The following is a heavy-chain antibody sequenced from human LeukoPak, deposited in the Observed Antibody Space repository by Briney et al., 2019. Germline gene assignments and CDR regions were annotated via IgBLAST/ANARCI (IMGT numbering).Heavy chain of an antibody. CDR3: AIEIRPNDC. CDR1: GFTLSRNA. J-gene: IGHJ4*02. Sequence: GGSPRLSCAVSGFTLSRNAMTGVRQAPGKGLQWISSISVSGDATDYADSVKGRFTIYRDISKNTLYLQMNSLRVDDTAVYYCAIEIRPNDCWGQGTLVTVSS. V-gene: IGHV3-23*01. CDR2: ISVSGDAT.